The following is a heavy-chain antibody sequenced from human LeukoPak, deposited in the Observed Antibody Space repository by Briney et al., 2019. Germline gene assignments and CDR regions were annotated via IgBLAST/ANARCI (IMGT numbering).Heavy chain of an antibody. J-gene: IGHJ4*02. Sequence: SGPTLVNPTQTLTLTVTFSGFSLITSGVDVGWIRQPPGKSLECLALIYWGNDMRYSPSLMSRLTITTAASKNKVVLTMNNMDTVDTATYFCAHRVFQGGYWDSGKFDYWGEGITVTVSS. D-gene: IGHD2-8*02. CDR3: AHRVFQGGYWDSGKFDY. CDR1: GFSLITSGVD. V-gene: IGHV2-5*02. CDR2: IYWGNDM.